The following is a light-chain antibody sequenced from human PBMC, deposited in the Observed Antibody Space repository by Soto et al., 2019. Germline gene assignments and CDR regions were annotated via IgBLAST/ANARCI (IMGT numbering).Light chain of an antibody. J-gene: IGKJ1*01. V-gene: IGKV3-15*01. CDR2: GAS. CDR1: QSVSSN. CDR3: QQSYTSWWT. Sequence: RSQSPANHYIKKGERATLSCRASQSVSSNLAWYQQKRGQAPRLLIYGASSRATGIPARFTGSGSGTDFTLTISSLQPEDFATYYCQQSYTSWWTFAQGTKADI.